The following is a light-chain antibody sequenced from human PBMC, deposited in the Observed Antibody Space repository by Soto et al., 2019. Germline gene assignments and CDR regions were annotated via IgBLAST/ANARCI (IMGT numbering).Light chain of an antibody. Sequence: EIVLTQSPATLSLSPGERATLSCRASQTVGRSLAWYQQKPGQAPRLLMYEASNRATGIPARFSGGGSGTDFTLTISSLEPEDFAVYYCQQRSDWPWTFGQGTKVDIK. CDR3: QQRSDWPWT. J-gene: IGKJ1*01. CDR1: QTVGRS. CDR2: EAS. V-gene: IGKV3-11*01.